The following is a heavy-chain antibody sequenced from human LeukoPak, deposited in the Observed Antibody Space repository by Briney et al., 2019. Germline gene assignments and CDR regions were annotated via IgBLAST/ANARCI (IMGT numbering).Heavy chain of an antibody. Sequence: PGRSLRLSCAASEFTFSNYAMHWVRQAPGKGLEWVAVISYDGSNKYYADSVKGRFTISRGNSKNTLYLQMNSLRPEDTALYYCARVSERLLPSFKWFDPWGQGTLVTVSS. V-gene: IGHV3-30-3*01. J-gene: IGHJ5*02. CDR1: EFTFSNYA. CDR2: ISYDGSNK. CDR3: ARVSERLLPSFKWFDP. D-gene: IGHD2-21*02.